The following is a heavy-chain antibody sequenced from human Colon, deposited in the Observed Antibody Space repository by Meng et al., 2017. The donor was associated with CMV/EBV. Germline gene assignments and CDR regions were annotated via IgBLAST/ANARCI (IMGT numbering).Heavy chain of an antibody. V-gene: IGHV4-61*08. CDR2: IHYSGNT. Sequence: AGGSVNRDDEYWSWLRQPPGKGLEWIGYIHYSGNTNYNPSLKSRVTMSIDTSKNQFSLTLFSVTAADTAVYYCARDVMLPAPFFDPWGQGTLVTVSS. CDR1: GGSVNRDDEY. CDR3: ARDVMLPAPFFDP. D-gene: IGHD2-2*01. J-gene: IGHJ5*02.